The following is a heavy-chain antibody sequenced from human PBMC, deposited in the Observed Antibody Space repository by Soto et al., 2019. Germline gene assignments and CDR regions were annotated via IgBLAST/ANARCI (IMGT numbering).Heavy chain of an antibody. V-gene: IGHV2-5*02. CDR3: AHRTYSIDGSGYYSWEECFQH. CDR1: GFSLSTSGVG. J-gene: IGHJ1*01. CDR2: IYWDDDK. D-gene: IGHD3-22*01. Sequence: QITLKESGPTLVKPTQTLTLTCTFSGFSLSTSGVGVGWIRQPPGKALEWLGLIYWDDDKRYSPCLKTRLTNTQSTSKNPVVLTMTNMDPVDTATYCCAHRTYSIDGSGYYSWEECFQHWGQGTRVTVSS.